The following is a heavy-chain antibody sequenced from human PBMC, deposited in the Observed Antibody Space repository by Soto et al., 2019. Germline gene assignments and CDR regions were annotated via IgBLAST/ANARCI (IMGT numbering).Heavy chain of an antibody. V-gene: IGHV4-30-2*01. CDR1: GGSISSGGYS. D-gene: IGHD6-6*01. CDR2: IYHSGST. CDR3: SREVSSSYAFDI. J-gene: IGHJ3*02. Sequence: PSETLSLTCAVSGGSISSGGYSWSWIRQPPGKGLEWIGYIYHSGSTYYNPSLKSRVTIPVDRSKNQFSLKLSSVTAADTAVYYCSREVSSSYAFDIWGQGTMVTVSS.